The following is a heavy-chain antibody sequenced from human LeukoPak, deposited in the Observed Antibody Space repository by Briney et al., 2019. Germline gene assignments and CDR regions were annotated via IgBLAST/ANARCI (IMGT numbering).Heavy chain of an antibody. CDR1: GGTFSSYA. J-gene: IGHJ3*02. D-gene: IGHD3-22*01. V-gene: IGHV1-69*05. CDR3: ARDLHYDSSGYYPGAFDI. CDR2: IIPIFGTA. Sequence: SVKVSCKASGGTFSSYAISWVRQAPGQWLEWMGGIIPIFGTANYAQKFQGRVTITTDESTSTAYMELSSLRSEDTAVYYCARDLHYDSSGYYPGAFDIWGQGTMVTVSS.